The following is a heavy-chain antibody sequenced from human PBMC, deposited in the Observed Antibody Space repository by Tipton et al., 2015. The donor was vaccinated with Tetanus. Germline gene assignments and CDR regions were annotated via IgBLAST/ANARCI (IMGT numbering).Heavy chain of an antibody. D-gene: IGHD4-11*01. CDR3: ARNVYTVTNDAFDI. J-gene: IGHJ3*02. V-gene: IGHV4-30-4*02. CDR2: IHHSGLA. CDR1: GDSVSTGNFY. Sequence: TLSLTCIVSGDSVSTGNFYWSWIRQPPRKGLEWIAFIHHSGLAFSKPSLKSLVSISIDTSQIQFSLRLNSVTAAYTAVYFCARNVYTVTNDAFDIWGHGTLVNVSS.